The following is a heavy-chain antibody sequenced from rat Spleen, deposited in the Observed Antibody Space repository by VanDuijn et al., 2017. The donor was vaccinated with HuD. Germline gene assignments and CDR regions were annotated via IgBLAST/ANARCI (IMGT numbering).Heavy chain of an antibody. J-gene: IGHJ3*01. CDR3: ATGPRILRLDWFAY. CDR1: GFTVSDFY. V-gene: IGHV5S10*01. CDR2: IIYDGSRT. D-gene: IGHD1-6*01. Sequence: EVQLVESDGGFVQPGRSLKLSCAASGFTVSDFYMAWVRQAPTEGLEWVATIIYDGSRTFYRDSVKGRCTISRDNAKSTLYLQMDSLRSEDTATYYCATGPRILRLDWFAYWGQGTLVTVSS.